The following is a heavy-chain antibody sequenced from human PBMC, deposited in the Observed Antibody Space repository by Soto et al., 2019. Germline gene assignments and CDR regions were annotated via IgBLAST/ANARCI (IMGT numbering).Heavy chain of an antibody. D-gene: IGHD3-10*01. CDR2: YYWDDDK. CDR1: GFSLTTSGAG. V-gene: IGHV2-5*02. Sequence: QITLKESGPTLVKPTQPLTLTCTFSGFSLTTSGAGVGWIRQPPGKALEWLALYYWDDDKRYSPSLKNRLTITKDTSKNQVVLTMSNMDPLHTPPYYCTSGSFPNRFHPWGQGILVIVSS. J-gene: IGHJ5*02. CDR3: TSGSFPNRFHP.